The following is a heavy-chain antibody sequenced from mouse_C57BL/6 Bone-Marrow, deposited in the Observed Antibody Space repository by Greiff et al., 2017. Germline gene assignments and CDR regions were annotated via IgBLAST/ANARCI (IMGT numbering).Heavy chain of an antibody. D-gene: IGHD4-1*01. CDR3: ARGVLGYYFDY. CDR2: ISSGGSYT. Sequence: EVKVVESGGDLVKPGGSLKLSCAASGFTFSSYGMSWVRPTPDKRLEWVATISSGGSYTYYPDSVKGRFTISRDNAKNTLYLQMSSLKSEDTAMYYCARGVLGYYFDYWGQGTTLTVSS. J-gene: IGHJ2*01. V-gene: IGHV5-6*01. CDR1: GFTFSSYG.